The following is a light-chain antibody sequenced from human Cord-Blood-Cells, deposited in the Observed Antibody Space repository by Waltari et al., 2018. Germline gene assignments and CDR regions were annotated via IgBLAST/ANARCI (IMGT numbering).Light chain of an antibody. J-gene: IGLJ3*02. CDR1: SSTIGSNY. CDR2: RNN. CDR3: AAWDDSLSGWV. V-gene: IGLV1-47*01. Sequence: QSVLTQPPSASGTPGQRVTISCSGSSSTIGSNYVYWYQQLPGTAPKLLIYRNNQRPSGVPDRFSGAKAGTSASLAISGLRSEDEADDYCAAWDDSLSGWVFGGGTKLTVL.